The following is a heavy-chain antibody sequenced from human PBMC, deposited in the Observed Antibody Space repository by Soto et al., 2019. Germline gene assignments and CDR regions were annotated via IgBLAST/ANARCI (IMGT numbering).Heavy chain of an antibody. CDR1: GGTFSSYA. V-gene: IGHV1-69*13. CDR3: ARDVAPSIAVVHAFDI. J-gene: IGHJ3*02. D-gene: IGHD6-19*01. CDR2: IIPIFGTA. Sequence: GASVKVSCKASGGTFSSYAISWVRQAPGQGLEWMGGIIPIFGTANYAQKFQGRVTITADESTSTAYMELSSLRSEDTAVYYCARDVAPSIAVVHAFDIWGQGTMVTVSS.